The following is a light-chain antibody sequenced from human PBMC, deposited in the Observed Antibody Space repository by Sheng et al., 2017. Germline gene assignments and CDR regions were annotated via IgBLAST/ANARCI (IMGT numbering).Light chain of an antibody. V-gene: IGKV3-11*01. CDR2: GAS. J-gene: IGKJ1*01. CDR3: QQSYAGPWT. CDR1: QSVSSY. Sequence: EIVLTQSPATLSLSPGERATLSCRASQSVSSYLAWYQQKPGQAPRLLIHGASSRATGIPDRFSGSGSGMDFTLTISSLQPEDFATYYCQQSYAGPWTFGQGPRWNSN.